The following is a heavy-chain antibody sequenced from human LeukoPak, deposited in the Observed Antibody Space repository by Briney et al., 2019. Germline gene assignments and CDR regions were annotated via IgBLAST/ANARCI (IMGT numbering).Heavy chain of an antibody. V-gene: IGHV1-69*13. CDR3: ASYRVAGTHYFDY. Sequence: ASVKVSCKASGGTFSSYAISWVRQAPGQGLEWMGGIIPIFGTANYAQKFQGRVTITADESTSTAYMELSSLRSEDTAVYYCASYRVAGTHYFDYWGQGTLVTVSS. CDR2: IIPIFGTA. D-gene: IGHD6-19*01. J-gene: IGHJ4*02. CDR1: GGTFSSYA.